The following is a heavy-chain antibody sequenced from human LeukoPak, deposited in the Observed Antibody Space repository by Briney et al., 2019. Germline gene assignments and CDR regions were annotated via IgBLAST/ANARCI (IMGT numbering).Heavy chain of an antibody. Sequence: ASVKVSCKASGYTFTSYYMHWVRQAPGQGLEWMGWINPNSGGTIYAQKFQGRVTMTRDTFISTAYMELSRLRSDDTAVYYCARDGDGYSLDYWGQGTLVTVSS. J-gene: IGHJ4*02. CDR3: ARDGDGYSLDY. V-gene: IGHV1-2*02. CDR2: INPNSGGT. D-gene: IGHD5-24*01. CDR1: GYTFTSYY.